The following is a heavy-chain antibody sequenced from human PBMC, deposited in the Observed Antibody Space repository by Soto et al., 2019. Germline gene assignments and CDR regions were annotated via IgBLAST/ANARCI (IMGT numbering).Heavy chain of an antibody. CDR1: GYTFTSYY. CDR3: ARVARDGSSWYPPWDY. J-gene: IGHJ4*02. Sequence: ASVKVSCKASGYTFTSYYMHWVRQAPGQGLEWMGIINPSGGSTSYAQKFQGRVTMTRDTSTSTVYMELSSLRSEDTAVYYCARVARDGSSWYPPWDYWGQGTLVTVSS. CDR2: INPSGGST. D-gene: IGHD6-13*01. V-gene: IGHV1-46*01.